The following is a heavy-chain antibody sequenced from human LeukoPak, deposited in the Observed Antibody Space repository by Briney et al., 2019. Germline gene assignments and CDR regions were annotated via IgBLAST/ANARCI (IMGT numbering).Heavy chain of an antibody. D-gene: IGHD3-22*01. J-gene: IGHJ4*02. CDR1: RYTFTSYY. CDR2: INPSGGST. V-gene: IGHV1-46*01. Sequence: ASVKVSCKASRYTFTSYYMHWVRQAPGQGLEWMGIINPSGGSTSYAQKFQGRVTMTRDTSTSTVYMELSSLRSEDTAVYYCARVGWSPKDYYDSSGYGFDYWGQGTLVTVSS. CDR3: ARVGWSPKDYYDSSGYGFDY.